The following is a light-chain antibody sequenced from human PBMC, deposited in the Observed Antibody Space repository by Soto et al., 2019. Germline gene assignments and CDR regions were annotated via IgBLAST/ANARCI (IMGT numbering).Light chain of an antibody. CDR2: GAS. V-gene: IGKV3-15*01. CDR1: QSVRSS. Sequence: EIVMTQSPATLSVSPGERATLSCRASQSVRSSIAWYQHKPGQAPRLLIYGASTRATGIPARISGSGSGTEFTPTISSLQSEDFAVYYCQQYNNWPQTFGQGTKVDI. J-gene: IGKJ1*01. CDR3: QQYNNWPQT.